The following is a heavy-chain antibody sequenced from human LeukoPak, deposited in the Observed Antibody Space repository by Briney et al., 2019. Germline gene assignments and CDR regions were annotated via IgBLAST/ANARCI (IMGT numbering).Heavy chain of an antibody. Sequence: SETLCLTCTVSGGSISTYYWSWIRQPAGKGLEWIGRIYTSGSTNYNPSLKSRVTMSLDTSKNQFSLKLSSVTAADTAVYYCARDLGGSYYPYYFDYWGQGTLVTVSS. D-gene: IGHD1-26*01. V-gene: IGHV4-4*07. CDR3: ARDLGGSYYPYYFDY. CDR2: IYTSGST. CDR1: GGSISTYY. J-gene: IGHJ4*02.